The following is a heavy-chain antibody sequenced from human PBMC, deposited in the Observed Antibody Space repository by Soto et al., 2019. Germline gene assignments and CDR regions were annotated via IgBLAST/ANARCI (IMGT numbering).Heavy chain of an antibody. CDR1: GYSFTNYW. V-gene: IGHV5-51*01. CDR3: ARQNYHGSGNYYGMDV. J-gene: IGHJ6*02. D-gene: IGHD3-10*01. CDR2: VYPGDSDT. Sequence: GESLKISCKGSGYSFTNYWIGWVRQMPGKGLEWMAIVYPGDSDTRYSPSFQGQVTISADKSISTAYLQWSSLKASDTAMYYCARQNYHGSGNYYGMDVWGHGTTVTVSS.